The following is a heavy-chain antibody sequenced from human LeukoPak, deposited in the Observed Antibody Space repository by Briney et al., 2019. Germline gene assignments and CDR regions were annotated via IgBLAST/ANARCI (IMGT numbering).Heavy chain of an antibody. CDR1: GGSMSSTNW. V-gene: IGHV4-4*02. J-gene: IGHJ4*02. Sequence: SETLSLTCGVSGGSMSSTNWWSWVRQPPGQGLEWIGEISLSGVTNYNPSLKSRVTMSLDRSKNHLSLTLNSVTAADTAVYYCSRESGAFSPFGYWGQGTLVTVSS. CDR3: SRESGAFSPFGY. D-gene: IGHD1-26*01. CDR2: ISLSGVT.